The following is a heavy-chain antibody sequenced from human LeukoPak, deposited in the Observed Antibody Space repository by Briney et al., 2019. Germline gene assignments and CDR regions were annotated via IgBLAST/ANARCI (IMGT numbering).Heavy chain of an antibody. Sequence: PSETLSLTCAVYGGSFSGYYWSWIRQPPGKGLEWIGEINHSGSTNYNPSLKSRVTISVDTSKNQFSLKLSSVTAADTAVYYCARVLVGTTDYYYYMDVWGKGTTVTVSS. CDR1: GGSFSGYY. J-gene: IGHJ6*03. D-gene: IGHD1-26*01. CDR3: ARVLVGTTDYYYYMDV. CDR2: INHSGST. V-gene: IGHV4-34*01.